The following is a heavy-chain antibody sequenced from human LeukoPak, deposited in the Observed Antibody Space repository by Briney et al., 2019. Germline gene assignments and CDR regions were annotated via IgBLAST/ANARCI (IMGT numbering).Heavy chain of an antibody. V-gene: IGHV3-11*01. Sequence: GGSLRLSCAASGFTFSDYYMSWIRQAPGKGLEWVSYISSSGSTIYYADSVKGRFTISRDNAKNSLYLQMNSLRAEDTAVYYCARKRPEPLLWFGERYYYGMDVWGQGTTVTVSS. CDR3: ARKRPEPLLWFGERYYYGMDV. D-gene: IGHD3-10*01. CDR2: ISSSGSTI. J-gene: IGHJ6*02. CDR1: GFTFSDYY.